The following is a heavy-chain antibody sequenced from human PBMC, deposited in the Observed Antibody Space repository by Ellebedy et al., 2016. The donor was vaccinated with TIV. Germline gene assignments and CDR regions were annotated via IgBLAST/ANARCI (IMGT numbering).Heavy chain of an antibody. CDR3: ARIFLGYYGLDV. J-gene: IGHJ6*02. CDR2: VFSSGGS. Sequence: SETLSLTCTVSVGAVSSPSYYWSWIRQPPGTGLEWLGYVFSSGGSNYNPSLKSRVSISVDTSKNQFSLNLSSVTAADTAVYYCARIFLGYYGLDVWGQGTTVTVSS. D-gene: IGHD6-13*01. CDR1: VGAVSSPSYY. V-gene: IGHV4-61*01.